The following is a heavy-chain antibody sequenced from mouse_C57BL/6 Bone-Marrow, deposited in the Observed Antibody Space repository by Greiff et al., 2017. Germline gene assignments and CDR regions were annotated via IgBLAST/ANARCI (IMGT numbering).Heavy chain of an antibody. CDR1: GFTFSSYT. D-gene: IGHD1-1*01. Sequence: DVQLQESGGGLVKPGGSLKLSCAASGFTFSSYTMSWVRQTPEKRLEWVATISGGGGNTYYPDSVKGRFTISRDNAKNTLYLQMSSLRSEDTALYYCARRRLDYGSSPAWFAYWGQGTLVTVSA. V-gene: IGHV5-9*04. CDR2: ISGGGGNT. CDR3: ARRRLDYGSSPAWFAY. J-gene: IGHJ3*01.